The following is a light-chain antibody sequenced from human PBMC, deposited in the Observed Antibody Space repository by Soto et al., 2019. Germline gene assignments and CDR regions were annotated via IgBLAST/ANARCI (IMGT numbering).Light chain of an antibody. J-gene: IGLJ1*01. CDR2: EVS. CDR1: SSDVGGYNF. V-gene: IGLV2-14*01. Sequence: QSALTQPASVSGSPGQSITISCTGTSSDVGGYNFVSCYQHHPGKAPKLIIYEVSNRPAGVSNRFSGSKSGNTASLTISGLQADDEAGYYCSSYTGSSTYVFGSGTKLTVL. CDR3: SSYTGSSTYV.